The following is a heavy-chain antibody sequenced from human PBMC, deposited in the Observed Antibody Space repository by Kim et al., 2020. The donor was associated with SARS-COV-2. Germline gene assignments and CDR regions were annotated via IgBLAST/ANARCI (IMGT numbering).Heavy chain of an antibody. CDR3: TTISPGWLRWYVFDYYYYGMDV. J-gene: IGHJ6*02. V-gene: IGHV3-15*01. CDR2: IKSKTDGGTT. D-gene: IGHD5-12*01. CDR1: GFTFSNAW. Sequence: GGSLRLSCAASGFTFSNAWMSWVRQAPGKGLEWVGRIKSKTDGGTTDYAAPVKGRFTISRDDSKNTLYLQMNSLKTEDTAVYYCTTISPGWLRWYVFDYYYYGMDVWGQGTTVTVSS.